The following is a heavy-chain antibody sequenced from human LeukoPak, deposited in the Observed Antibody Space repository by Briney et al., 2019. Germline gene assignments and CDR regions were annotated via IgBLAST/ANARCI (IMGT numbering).Heavy chain of an antibody. V-gene: IGHV3-15*01. CDR1: GFTFSNAW. D-gene: IGHD4-17*01. CDR3: TTADYGDHQFDY. Sequence: EGSLRLSCAASGFTFSNAWMNWVRQAPGKGLEWVGRIKSKTDGGTTDYAAPVKGRFTISRDDSKNILYLQLNSLKTDDTAAYYCTTADYGDHQFDYWGQGTLVTVSS. CDR2: IKSKTDGGTT. J-gene: IGHJ4*02.